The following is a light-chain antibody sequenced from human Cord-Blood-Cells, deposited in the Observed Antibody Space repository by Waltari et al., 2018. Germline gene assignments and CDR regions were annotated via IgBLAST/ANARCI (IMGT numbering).Light chain of an antibody. CDR1: SSDVGGYNY. Sequence: QSALTQPPSASGSPGQSVTISCTGTSSDVGGYNYVSWYQQHPGKAPKPMIYEVSKRPSGVPDRFSGSESGNTASLTVSGLQAEDEADYYCSSYAGSNNYVFGTGTKVTVL. CDR2: EVS. CDR3: SSYAGSNNYV. V-gene: IGLV2-8*01. J-gene: IGLJ1*01.